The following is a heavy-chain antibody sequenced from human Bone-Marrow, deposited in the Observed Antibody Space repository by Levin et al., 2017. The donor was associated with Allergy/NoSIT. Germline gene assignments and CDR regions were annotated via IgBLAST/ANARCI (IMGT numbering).Heavy chain of an antibody. J-gene: IGHJ5*01. CDR3: ARVRNAGGRGWFDS. D-gene: IGHD2-8*02. V-gene: IGHV4-31*03. CDR2: SYYSGTA. CDR1: GDSIISGHYY. Sequence: SQTLSLTCTVSGDSIISGHYYWSWIRQPPGKGLEWIGHSYYSGTAYYNPSLTSRLTISVDTSQNQFSLKLSSVTAADTAVYYCARVRNAGGRGWFDSWGRGTLVTVSS.